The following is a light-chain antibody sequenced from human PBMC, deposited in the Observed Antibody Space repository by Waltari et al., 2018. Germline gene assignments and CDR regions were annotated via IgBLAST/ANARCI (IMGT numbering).Light chain of an antibody. V-gene: IGKV3-20*01. CDR3: QHYVSLPVT. J-gene: IGKJ1*01. Sequence: EIVFTQSPGILALSTGERAPLSCRASQSVSRALAWYQRNPGQAPRLLIYGASNRATGIPDRSSGSGSGTDFSLIISRLEPEDFAVYYCQHYVSLPVTFGQGTKVEIK. CDR1: QSVSRA. CDR2: GAS.